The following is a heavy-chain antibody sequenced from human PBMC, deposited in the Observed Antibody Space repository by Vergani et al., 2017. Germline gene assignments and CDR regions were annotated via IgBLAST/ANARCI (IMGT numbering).Heavy chain of an antibody. CDR1: GGSISSGGYY. D-gene: IGHD2-15*01. CDR3: ASAGPHGYCSGASCWGFDP. Sequence: QVQLQESGPGLVKPSQTLSLICTVSGGSISSGGYYWSWIRQHPGKGLEWIGYIYYSGSTYYNPSLNSRVTISVDTSKNQFSLKLSSVTAADTAVYYGASAGPHGYCSGASCWGFDPWGQGTLVTVSS. CDR2: IYYSGST. J-gene: IGHJ5*02. V-gene: IGHV4-31*03.